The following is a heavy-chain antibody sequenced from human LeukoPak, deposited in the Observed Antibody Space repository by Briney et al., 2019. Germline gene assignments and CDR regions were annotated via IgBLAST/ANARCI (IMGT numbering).Heavy chain of an antibody. CDR2: IYHSGST. V-gene: IGHV4-30-2*01. D-gene: IGHD3-10*01. J-gene: IGHJ4*02. CDR1: GGSISSGGYY. Sequence: PSETLSLTCTVSGGSISSGGYYWSWIRQPPGKGLEWIGYIYHSGSTYYNPSLKSRVTISVDRSKNQFSLKLSSVTAADTAVYYCARGPILLSNWPFDYWGQGTLVTVSS. CDR3: ARGPILLSNWPFDY.